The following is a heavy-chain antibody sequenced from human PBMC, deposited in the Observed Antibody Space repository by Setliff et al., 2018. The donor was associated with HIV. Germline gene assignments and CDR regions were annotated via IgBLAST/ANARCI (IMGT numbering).Heavy chain of an antibody. J-gene: IGHJ4*02. CDR3: AKDVPPGQDIVVVTATDY. CDR2: ISASGGSA. CDR1: GFTFSSYA. V-gene: IGHV3-23*01. Sequence: GGSLRLSCAASGFTFSSYAMTWVRQAPGKGLEWVSGISASGGSAYYADSVKGRFTISRDNSKNTLYLQMNSLRVEDTAVYYCAKDVPPGQDIVVVTATDYWGQGTLVTVSS. D-gene: IGHD2-21*02.